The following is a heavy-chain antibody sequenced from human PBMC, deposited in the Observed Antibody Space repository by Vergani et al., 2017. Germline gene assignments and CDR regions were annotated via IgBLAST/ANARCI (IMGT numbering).Heavy chain of an antibody. V-gene: IGHV3-23*01. CDR3: AKDGIVVVITTLFDY. Sequence: EVQLLESGGGLVQPGGSLRLSCAASGFTFSSYAMSWVRRAPGKGLEWVSAISGSGGSTYYADSVKGRFTISRDNSKNTLYLQMNSLRAEDTAVYYCAKDGIVVVITTLFDYWGQGTLVTVSS. J-gene: IGHJ4*02. D-gene: IGHD3-22*01. CDR2: ISGSGGST. CDR1: GFTFSSYA.